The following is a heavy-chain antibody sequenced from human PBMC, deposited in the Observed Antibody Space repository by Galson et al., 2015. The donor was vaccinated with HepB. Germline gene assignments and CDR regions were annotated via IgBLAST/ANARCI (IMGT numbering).Heavy chain of an antibody. CDR2: ISAYNGNT. D-gene: IGHD2-15*01. CDR3: ARGGYCSGGSCYSGWFDP. Sequence: SVKVSCKASGYTFTRYGISWVRQAPGQGLEWMGWISAYNGNTNYAQKLQGRVTMTTDTSTSTAYMELRSLRSDDTAVYYCARGGYCSGGSCYSGWFDPWGQGTLVTVSS. V-gene: IGHV1-18*01. CDR1: GYTFTRYG. J-gene: IGHJ5*02.